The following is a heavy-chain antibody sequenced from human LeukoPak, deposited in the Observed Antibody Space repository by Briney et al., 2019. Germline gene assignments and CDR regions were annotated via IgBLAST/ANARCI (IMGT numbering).Heavy chain of an antibody. D-gene: IGHD6-19*01. CDR2: IYSSGST. J-gene: IGHJ4*02. CDR1: GGSINSGGYY. CDR3: ARESKYSGGPFDY. V-gene: IGHV4-31*03. Sequence: PSQTLSLTCTVSGGSINSGGYYWSWIRQRPGKGLEYFGYIYSSGSTYYNPSLKSRVTISMDTSKNQFSLTLTSVTAADTAVYYCARESKYSGGPFDYWGQGTLVTVSA.